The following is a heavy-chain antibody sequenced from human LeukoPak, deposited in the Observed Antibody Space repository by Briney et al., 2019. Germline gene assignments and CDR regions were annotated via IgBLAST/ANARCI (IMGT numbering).Heavy chain of an antibody. CDR1: GGTFSSYA. CDR3: AGDLSGMATGKTDY. D-gene: IGHD5-24*01. CDR2: IIPILGIA. Sequence: ASVKVSCKASGGTFSSYAISWVRQAPGQGLEWMGRIIPILGIANYAQKFQGRVTITADKSTSTAYMELSSLRSEDTAVYYCAGDLSGMATGKTDYWGQGTLVTVSS. J-gene: IGHJ4*02. V-gene: IGHV1-69*04.